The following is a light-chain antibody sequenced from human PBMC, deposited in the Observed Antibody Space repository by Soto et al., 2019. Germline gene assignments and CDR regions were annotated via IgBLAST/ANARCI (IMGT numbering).Light chain of an antibody. V-gene: IGKV3-20*01. CDR2: GAS. Sequence: EIVLTQSPRTLSLSPGERATLSCRASQSVSNNFLAWYQQKPGQAPRLFIYGASSRATGIPDRFSGSGSGTDFTLSISRLEPEDFAVYFCHQYSSSPLTFGGGTKVEIK. J-gene: IGKJ4*01. CDR1: QSVSNNF. CDR3: HQYSSSPLT.